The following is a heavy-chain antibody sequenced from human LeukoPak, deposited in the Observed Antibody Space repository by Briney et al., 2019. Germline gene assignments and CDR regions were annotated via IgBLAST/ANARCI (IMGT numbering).Heavy chain of an antibody. V-gene: IGHV3-23*01. CDR3: AKQQPEQWLVREGWFDP. CDR1: GFPLRSYA. D-gene: IGHD6-19*01. J-gene: IGHJ5*02. CDR2: VSGSGGST. Sequence: PGGSLTLSCAASGFPLRSYAMSWLRQAPGKGLEWVSAVSGSGGSTYYADSVKGRFTISRDNTKNKVYLQMNSLRAEDTAGYYCAKQQPEQWLVREGWFDPWGQGTLVTVSS.